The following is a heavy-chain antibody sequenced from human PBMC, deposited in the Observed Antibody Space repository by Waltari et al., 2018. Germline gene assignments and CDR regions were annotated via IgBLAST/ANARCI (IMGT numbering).Heavy chain of an antibody. CDR2: FDPEDGET. CDR3: ATFSVVVNWFDP. D-gene: IGHD2-2*01. Sequence: QVQLVQSGAEVKKPGASVKVSCKVSGYTLTELSMHWVRQAPGKVLEWMGGFDPEDGETTYSQKFQGRVTMTEDTSTDTAYMELSSLRSEDTAVYYCATFSVVVNWFDPWGQGTLVTVSS. V-gene: IGHV1-24*01. J-gene: IGHJ5*02. CDR1: GYTLTELS.